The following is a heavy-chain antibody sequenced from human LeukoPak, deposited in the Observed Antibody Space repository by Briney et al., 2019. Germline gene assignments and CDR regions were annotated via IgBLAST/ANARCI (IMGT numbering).Heavy chain of an antibody. Sequence: SETLSLTCSVSDGSISNYYWTWIRQPPGKGLEWIGNIQYSGSTNFNPSLKSRVTVSVDTSKNQVSLKLRSVTAADTGVYYCARDSGLGYCSTTSCSYGLDVWGQGTTVFVS. CDR1: DGSISNYY. CDR3: ARDSGLGYCSTTSCSYGLDV. D-gene: IGHD2-2*01. J-gene: IGHJ6*02. CDR2: IQYSGST. V-gene: IGHV4-59*01.